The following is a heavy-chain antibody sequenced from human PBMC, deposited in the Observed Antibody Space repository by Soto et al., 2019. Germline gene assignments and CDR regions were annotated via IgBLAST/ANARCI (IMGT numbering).Heavy chain of an antibody. D-gene: IGHD6-13*01. CDR3: ARSRIAAAGRSYWYFDL. CDR2: TRNKANSYTT. J-gene: IGHJ2*01. V-gene: IGHV3-72*01. Sequence: PGGSLRLSCAASGFTFSDHYMDWVRQAPGKGLEWVGRTRNKANSYTTEYAASVKGRFTISRDDSKNSLYLQMNSLKTEDTAVYYCARSRIAAAGRSYWYFDLWGRGTLVTVSS. CDR1: GFTFSDHY.